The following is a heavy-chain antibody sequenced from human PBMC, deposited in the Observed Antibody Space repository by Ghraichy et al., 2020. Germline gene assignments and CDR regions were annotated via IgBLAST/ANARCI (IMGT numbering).Heavy chain of an antibody. D-gene: IGHD2-8*01. CDR2: ISDSGGTT. CDR3: AKDDYCTNGVCYFISDC. Sequence: GGSLRLSCAASGLTFGSYAMSWVRQAPGKGLEWVSGISDSGGTTWYAESVKGRFTISRDNSKNTMYLQMNSLRAEDTAVYYCAKDDYCTNGVCYFISDCWGQGTLVTVSS. CDR1: GLTFGSYA. J-gene: IGHJ4*02. V-gene: IGHV3-23*01.